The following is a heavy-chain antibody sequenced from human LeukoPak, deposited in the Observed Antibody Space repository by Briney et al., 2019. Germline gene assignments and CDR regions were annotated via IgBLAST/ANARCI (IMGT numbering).Heavy chain of an antibody. D-gene: IGHD3-22*01. CDR2: IIPIFGTA. Sequence: GASVKVSCKASGYTFTSYGISWVRQAPGQGLEWMGGIIPIFGTANYAQKFQGRVTITTDESTSTAYMELSSLRSEDTAVYYCASYYDSSGYFVVLRGFDYWGQGTLVTVSS. J-gene: IGHJ4*02. CDR3: ASYYDSSGYFVVLRGFDY. CDR1: GYTFTSYG. V-gene: IGHV1-69*05.